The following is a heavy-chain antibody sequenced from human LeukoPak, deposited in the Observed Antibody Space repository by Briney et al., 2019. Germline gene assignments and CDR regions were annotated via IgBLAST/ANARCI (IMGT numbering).Heavy chain of an antibody. Sequence: GASVKVSCKASGYTFTSYGISWVRQAPGQGLEWMGWISAYNGNTNYAQKLQGRVTMTTDTSTSTAYMELRSLRSDDTAVYYCARDQKLTGTTVKIDYWGQGTLVTVSS. D-gene: IGHD1-7*01. V-gene: IGHV1-18*01. CDR3: ARDQKLTGTTVKIDY. CDR2: ISAYNGNT. J-gene: IGHJ4*02. CDR1: GYTFTSYG.